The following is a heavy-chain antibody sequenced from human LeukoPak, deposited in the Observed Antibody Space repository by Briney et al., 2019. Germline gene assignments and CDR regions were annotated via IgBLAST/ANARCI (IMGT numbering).Heavy chain of an antibody. CDR2: ISSSSSTI. V-gene: IGHV3-48*02. D-gene: IGHD3-16*01. J-gene: IGHJ4*02. CDR1: GFTFKSHT. Sequence: GGSLRLSCAASGFTFKSHTMNWVRQARAKGLEWVSHISSSSSTIYYADSVKGRFTISRDNAKNSLYLQMDSLRDEDTAVYYCARAYLGGDYWGQGTLVTVSS. CDR3: ARAYLGGDY.